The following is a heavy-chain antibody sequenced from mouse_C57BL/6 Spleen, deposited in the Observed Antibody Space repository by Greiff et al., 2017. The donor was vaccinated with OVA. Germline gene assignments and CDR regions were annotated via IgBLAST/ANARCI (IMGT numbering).Heavy chain of an antibody. CDR2: IDPSDSYT. V-gene: IGHV1-69*01. CDR3: ARPHYYGSSPWFAY. J-gene: IGHJ3*01. CDR1: GYTFTSYW. Sequence: QVQLQQPGAELVMPGASVKLSCKASGYTFTSYWMHWVKQRPGQGLEWTGEIDPSDSYTNYNQKFKGKSTLTVDKYSSTAYMQLSSLTSEDSAVYYCARPHYYGSSPWFAYWGQGTLVTVSA. D-gene: IGHD1-1*01.